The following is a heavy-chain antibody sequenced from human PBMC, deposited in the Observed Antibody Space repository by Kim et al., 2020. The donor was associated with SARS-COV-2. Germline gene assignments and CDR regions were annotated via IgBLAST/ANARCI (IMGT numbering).Heavy chain of an antibody. D-gene: IGHD3-10*01. CDR3: ATAADHYGSARQDY. J-gene: IGHJ4*02. Sequence: GGSLRLSCATSGFTFSNYAMHWVRRAPDKGLEWVALIWYDGSNKYYANSVKGRFSISRDNSKNTPYLQMNSLRADDTAVYYCATAADHYGSARQDYWGRGTLVTVSS. CDR1: GFTFSNYA. CDR2: IWYDGSNK. V-gene: IGHV3-33*01.